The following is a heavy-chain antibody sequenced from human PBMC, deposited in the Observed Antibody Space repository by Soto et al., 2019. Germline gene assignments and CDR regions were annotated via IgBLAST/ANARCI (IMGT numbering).Heavy chain of an antibody. D-gene: IGHD3-22*01. CDR3: SRGTYYPQSSGLHADY. CDR1: GFSFNDYA. CDR2: ISSDGHHQ. Sequence: GGSLRLSCATSGFSFNDYAMYWVRQAPGQGLEWVAIISSDGHHQFYLDNLRGRFAVSRDNSKNTLYLQMNSLRPEDTAVYYCSRGTYYPQSSGLHADYWGPGTVVTVSS. J-gene: IGHJ4*02. V-gene: IGHV3-30*03.